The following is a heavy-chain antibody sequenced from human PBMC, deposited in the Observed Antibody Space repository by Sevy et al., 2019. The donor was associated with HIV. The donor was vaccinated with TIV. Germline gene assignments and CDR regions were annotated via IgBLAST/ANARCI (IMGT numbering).Heavy chain of an antibody. CDR1: GGSITSLY. V-gene: IGHV4-59*08. CDR2: IYYNGHI. CDR3: AGENAWGRGYS. D-gene: IGHD1-26*01. Sequence: SDSLSLTCTVSGGSITSLYWNWIRQPPGKGLEWIANIYYNGHINYNPSLKSRVTLSLDTSKNQFSLRLSSVPAADTAMYYCAGENAWGRGYSWGQGTLVTVSS. J-gene: IGHJ4*02.